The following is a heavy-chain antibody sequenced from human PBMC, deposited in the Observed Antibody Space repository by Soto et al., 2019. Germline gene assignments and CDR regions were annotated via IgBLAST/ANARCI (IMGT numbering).Heavy chain of an antibody. J-gene: IGHJ4*02. V-gene: IGHV3-74*01. CDR1: GFTFSNYW. D-gene: IGHD2-15*01. CDR2: IKYDGSTT. CDR3: ARGGWVAYYFYF. Sequence: EVQLVESGGGLVQPGGSLRLSCAASGFTFSNYWMHWVRQAPGKGLVWVARIKYDGSTTNYADAVKGRFTISRDNAKNTLYLQMNGLRGEDTAVYYCARGGWVAYYFYFWGQGTLVTVSS.